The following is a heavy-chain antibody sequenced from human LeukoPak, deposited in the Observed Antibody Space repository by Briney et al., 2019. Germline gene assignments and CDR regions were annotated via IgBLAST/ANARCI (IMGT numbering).Heavy chain of an antibody. CDR1: GFTFSSYW. D-gene: IGHD3-22*01. CDR3: ARSRATYNYDTSGPDAFDI. J-gene: IGHJ3*02. Sequence: GGSLRLSCAASGFTFSSYWMHWVRQAPGKGLVWVSRINSDGSSTSYADSVKGRFTVSRDNAKNSLYLQMSSLTAEDTAVYYCARSRATYNYDTSGPDAFDIWGQGTMVTVSS. CDR2: INSDGSST. V-gene: IGHV3-74*01.